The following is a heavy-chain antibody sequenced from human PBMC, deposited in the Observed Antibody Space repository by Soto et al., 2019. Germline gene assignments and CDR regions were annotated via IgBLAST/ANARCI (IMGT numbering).Heavy chain of an antibody. CDR2: IYYSEST. Sequence: QVQMQESGPGLVKPSQTLSLTCTVSGGSISSGGYYWSWIRQHQGQGLEWIGDIYYSESTYYNPSLKSRVTISVDTAKNQFSLKLSSVTAADTAVYYCAIEYCSGGSCYRFGRGIDYWGQGNLVTVSS. CDR3: AIEYCSGGSCYRFGRGIDY. J-gene: IGHJ4*02. CDR1: GGSISSGGYY. V-gene: IGHV4-31*03. D-gene: IGHD2-15*01.